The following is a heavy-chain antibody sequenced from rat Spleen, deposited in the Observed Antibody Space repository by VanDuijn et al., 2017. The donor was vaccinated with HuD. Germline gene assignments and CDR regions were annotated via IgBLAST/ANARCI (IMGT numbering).Heavy chain of an antibody. CDR3: ARRRGQVYNNYFDY. Sequence: EVQLQESGPGLVKPSQSLSLTCSVTDYSITSNYWDWIRKFPGNKMEWIGHISYSGSTRYNPSLKSRISITRDTSKNQFFLQLNSVTTEDTATYDCARRRGQVYNNYFDYWGQGVMVTVSS. D-gene: IGHD1-10*01. CDR1: DYSITSNY. J-gene: IGHJ2*01. CDR2: ISYSGST. V-gene: IGHV3-1*01.